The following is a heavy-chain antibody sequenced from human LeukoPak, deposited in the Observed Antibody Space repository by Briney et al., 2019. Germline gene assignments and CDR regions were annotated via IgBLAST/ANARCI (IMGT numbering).Heavy chain of an antibody. CDR1: GGSISSYY. Sequence: SETLSLTCTVSGGSISSYYWSWIRQPPGKGLEWIGYIYYSGSTNYNPSLKSRVTLSVDTSKNQFSLKLSSVTAADTAVHYWAREDTRSAFDIWGQGTMVTVSS. D-gene: IGHD2-2*01. CDR3: AREDTRSAFDI. CDR2: IYYSGST. V-gene: IGHV4-59*01. J-gene: IGHJ3*02.